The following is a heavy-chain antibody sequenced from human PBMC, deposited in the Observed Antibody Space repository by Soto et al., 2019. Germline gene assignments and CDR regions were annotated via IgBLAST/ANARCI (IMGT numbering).Heavy chain of an antibody. J-gene: IGHJ6*02. D-gene: IGHD2-2*01. CDR3: ARDTQLKEGMDV. CDR2: ISSSGGST. CDR1: GFTFVNYA. Sequence: GGSLRLSCSGSGFTFVNYAMSWVRQAPGRGLEWVSGISSSGGSTYYADSVEGRFTISRDNSRNTLSLQMNSLRAEDTAVYYCARDTQLKEGMDVWDQGTTVTVSS. V-gene: IGHV3-23*01.